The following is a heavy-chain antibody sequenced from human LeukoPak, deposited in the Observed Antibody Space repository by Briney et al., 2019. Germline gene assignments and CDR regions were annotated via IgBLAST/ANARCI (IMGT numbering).Heavy chain of an antibody. V-gene: IGHV3-48*01. CDR1: GFTFSSYS. Sequence: PGGSLRLSCAASGFTFSSYSMNWVRQAPGKGLEWVSYISSSSSTIYYADSVKGRFTISRDNAKNSLYLQMNSLRSDDTAMYYCARQSTGSYYSPIDYWGQGTLVTVSS. J-gene: IGHJ4*02. CDR3: ARQSTGSYYSPIDY. CDR2: ISSSSSTI. D-gene: IGHD1-26*01.